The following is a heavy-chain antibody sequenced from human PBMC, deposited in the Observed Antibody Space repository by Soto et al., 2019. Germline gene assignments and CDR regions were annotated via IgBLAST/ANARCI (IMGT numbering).Heavy chain of an antibody. CDR3: VRDGTKTLRDWFDP. CDR2: IYATGTT. J-gene: IGHJ5*02. V-gene: IGHV4-4*07. CDR1: GASISGFY. Sequence: PSETLSLTCTVSGASISGFYWSWSGKSAGKGLEWIGRIYATGTTDYNPSLKSRVMMSVDTSKKQFSLKLRSVTAADTAVYYCVRDGTKTLRDWFDPWGQGISVTVS. D-gene: IGHD1-1*01.